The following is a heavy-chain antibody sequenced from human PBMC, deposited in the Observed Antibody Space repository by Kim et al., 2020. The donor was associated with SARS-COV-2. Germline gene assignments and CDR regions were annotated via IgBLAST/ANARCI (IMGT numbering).Heavy chain of an antibody. Sequence: NYAQKLQGRVTMTTDTSTSTAYMELRSLRSDDTAVYYCARAGRYGLNWFDPWGQGTLVTVSS. V-gene: IGHV1-18*01. J-gene: IGHJ5*02. D-gene: IGHD5-18*01. CDR3: ARAGRYGLNWFDP.